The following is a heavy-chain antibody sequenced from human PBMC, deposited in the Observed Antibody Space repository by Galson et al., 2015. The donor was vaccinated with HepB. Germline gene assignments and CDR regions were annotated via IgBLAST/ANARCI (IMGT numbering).Heavy chain of an antibody. J-gene: IGHJ5*02. V-gene: IGHV4-59*01. CDR2: IYHSGST. Sequence: ETLSLTCTVSGGSISSYYWSWIRQPPGKGLEWIGHIYHSGSTNYNPSLRSRVTISVDTSKNQFSLNLKSMTAADTAVYFCARAVYFDYTIRHNIWFDPWGQGTLVTVSS. CDR3: ARAVYFDYTIRHNIWFDP. CDR1: GGSISSYY. D-gene: IGHD3-9*01.